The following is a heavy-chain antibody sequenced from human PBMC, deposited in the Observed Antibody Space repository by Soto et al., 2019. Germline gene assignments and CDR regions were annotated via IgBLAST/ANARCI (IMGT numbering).Heavy chain of an antibody. CDR2: IWYDGSNK. J-gene: IGHJ6*02. V-gene: IGHV3-33*01. CDR3: ASTGSGLLEWLRISWEQAPRTYYNYSGMRL. CDR1: GFTFSSYG. D-gene: IGHD3-3*01. Sequence: GGSLRVSWAASGFTFSSYGMHWVRQAPGKGLEWVAVIWYDGSNKYYADSVKGRFTISRDNSKNTLYLQMNSLRSEYTAVYYCASTGSGLLEWLRISWEQAPRTYYNYSGMRLCGRGTTVTVSS.